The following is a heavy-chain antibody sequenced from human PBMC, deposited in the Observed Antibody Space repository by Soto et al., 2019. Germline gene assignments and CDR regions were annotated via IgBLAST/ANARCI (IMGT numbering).Heavy chain of an antibody. D-gene: IGHD1-26*01. J-gene: IGHJ4*02. CDR2: ISAYNYNT. Sequence: DSVKGSCKASGETFHNSGVSWVRQAPGQGLEWMGRISAYNYNTHYAQNFEGRVTMTTDTSTSTAYMYLRSLRSDDSAIYYCARLTGELRLFPDYWGTALQGTGSS. CDR3: ARLTGELRLFPDY. V-gene: IGHV1-18*01. CDR1: GETFHNSG.